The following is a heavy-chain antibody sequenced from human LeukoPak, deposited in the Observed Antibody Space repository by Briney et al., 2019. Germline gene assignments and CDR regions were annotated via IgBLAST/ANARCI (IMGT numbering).Heavy chain of an antibody. J-gene: IGHJ4*02. CDR2: ISSSSSYI. CDR3: ARDRRGYSYGFDY. V-gene: IGHV3-21*01. D-gene: IGHD5-18*01. CDR1: GFTFSSYS. Sequence: GGSLRLSCAASGFTFSSYSMNWVRQAPGKGLEWVSSISSSSSYIHYADSVKGRFTISRDNAKNSLYLQMNSLRAEDTAVYYCARDRRGYSYGFDYWGQGTLVTVSS.